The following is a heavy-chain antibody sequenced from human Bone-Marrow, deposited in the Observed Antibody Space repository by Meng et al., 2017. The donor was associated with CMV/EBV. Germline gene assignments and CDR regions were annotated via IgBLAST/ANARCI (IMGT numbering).Heavy chain of an antibody. Sequence: SVKVSCKASGFTFTSSAVQWVRQARGQRLEWIGWIVVGSGNTNYAQKFQERVTITRDMSTSTAYMELSSLRSEDTAVYYCAADSRKGGAHDYWGQGTLVTVSS. CDR3: AADSRKGGAHDY. CDR1: GFTFTSSA. D-gene: IGHD3-16*01. V-gene: IGHV1-58*01. CDR2: IVVGSGNT. J-gene: IGHJ4*02.